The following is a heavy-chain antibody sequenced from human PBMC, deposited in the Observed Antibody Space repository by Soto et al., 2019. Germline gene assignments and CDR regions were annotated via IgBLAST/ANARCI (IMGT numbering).Heavy chain of an antibody. D-gene: IGHD3-22*01. CDR3: ARDRKAMIVVAPDAFDI. Sequence: ASVKVSCKASCYTFTSYGISWVRQAPGQGLEWMGWISAYNGNTNYAQKLQGRVTMTTDTSTSTAYTELRSLRSDDTAVDYCARDRKAMIVVAPDAFDIWGQGTMVTVSS. J-gene: IGHJ3*02. CDR1: CYTFTSYG. V-gene: IGHV1-18*01. CDR2: ISAYNGNT.